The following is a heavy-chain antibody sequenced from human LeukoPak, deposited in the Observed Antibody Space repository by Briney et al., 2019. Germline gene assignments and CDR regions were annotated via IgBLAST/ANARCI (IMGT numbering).Heavy chain of an antibody. J-gene: IGHJ6*03. CDR2: IRYDGSNK. CDR3: AKDFLEGIAAAGVWWRHSYYYYYMDV. Sequence: GGSLRLSCAASGFTFSSYGMHWVRQAPGKGLEWVAFIRYDGSNKYYADSVKGRFTISRDNSMNTLYLQMNSLRAEDTAVYYCAKDFLEGIAAAGVWWRHSYYYYYMDVWGKGTTVTISS. V-gene: IGHV3-30*02. D-gene: IGHD6-13*01. CDR1: GFTFSSYG.